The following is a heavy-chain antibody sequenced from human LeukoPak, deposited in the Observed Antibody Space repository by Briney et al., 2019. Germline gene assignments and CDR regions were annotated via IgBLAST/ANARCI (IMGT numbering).Heavy chain of an antibody. CDR3: ARAASMWGFFDY. J-gene: IGHJ4*02. V-gene: IGHV3-23*01. CDR2: ITGSGGST. D-gene: IGHD2/OR15-2a*01. CDR1: GFTFSSYP. Sequence: PGGSLRLSCAVSGFTFSSYPMTWVRQAPGQGLEWVSTITGSGGSTYYADSVKGRLTISRDNSKNTLYLHLITLRVEDTAVYYCARAASMWGFFDYWGQGTLVTVSS.